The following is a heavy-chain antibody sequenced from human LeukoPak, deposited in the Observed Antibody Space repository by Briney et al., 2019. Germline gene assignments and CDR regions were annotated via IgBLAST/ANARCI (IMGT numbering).Heavy chain of an antibody. J-gene: IGHJ4*02. V-gene: IGHV4-61*01. Sequence: SETLSLTCTVSGGSVSSGSYYWSWIRQPPGKGLEWIGYIYYSGSTNYNPSLKSRVTISVDTSKNQFSLKLSSVTAADTAVYYCARVMSGSYNYWGQGTLVTVSS. CDR3: ARVMSGSYNY. CDR2: IYYSGST. D-gene: IGHD1-26*01. CDR1: GGSVSSGSYY.